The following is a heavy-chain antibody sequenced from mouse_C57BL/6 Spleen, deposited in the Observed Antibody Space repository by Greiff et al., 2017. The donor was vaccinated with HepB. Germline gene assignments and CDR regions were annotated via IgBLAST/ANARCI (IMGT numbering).Heavy chain of an antibody. CDR3: VREGGDYYGSSPWFAY. CDR2: IRSKSSNYAT. D-gene: IGHD1-1*01. CDR1: GFTFNTYA. Sequence: DVHLVESGGGLVQPKGSLKLSCAASGFTFNTYAMHWVRQAPGKGLEWVARIRSKSSNYATYYADSVKDRFTISRDDSQSMLYLQMNNLKTEDTAMYDCVREGGDYYGSSPWFAYWGQGTLVTVSA. J-gene: IGHJ3*01. V-gene: IGHV10-3*01.